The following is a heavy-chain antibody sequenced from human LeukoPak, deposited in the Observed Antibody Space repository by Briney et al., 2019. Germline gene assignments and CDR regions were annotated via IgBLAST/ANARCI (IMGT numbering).Heavy chain of an antibody. CDR1: GFTFSSYA. Sequence: GGSLRLSCAASGFTFSSYAMSWVRQAPGKGLEWVSAISGSGGSTYYADSVKGRFTISRDNSKNTLYLQMNSLRAEDTAVYYCANWGSSGYRAYDYWGQGTLVTVSS. CDR3: ANWGSSGYRAYDY. J-gene: IGHJ4*02. D-gene: IGHD3-22*01. CDR2: ISGSGGST. V-gene: IGHV3-23*01.